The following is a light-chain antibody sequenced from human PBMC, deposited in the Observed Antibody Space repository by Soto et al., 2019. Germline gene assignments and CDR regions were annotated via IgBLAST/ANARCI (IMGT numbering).Light chain of an antibody. CDR2: EVT. CDR3: SSYTNINTRACV. J-gene: IGLJ1*01. V-gene: IGLV2-14*01. Sequence: QSVLTQPSSLSGSPGQSITISCTGTIGDIGSYNRVSWYQQHPGKAPKLIIYEVTDRPSGVSNRFSGSKSGNTASLTISGLQAEDEAEYYCSSYTNINTRACVFGTGTKVTV. CDR1: IGDIGSYNR.